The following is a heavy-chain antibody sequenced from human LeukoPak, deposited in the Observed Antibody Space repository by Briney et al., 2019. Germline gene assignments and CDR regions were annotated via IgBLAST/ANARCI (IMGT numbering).Heavy chain of an antibody. CDR2: ISSSSSTI. Sequence: PGGSLRLSCAASGFTFSSYSMNWVRQAPGKGLEWVSYISSSSSTIYYADSVKGRFTISRDNAKNSLYLQMNSLRAEDTAVYYCARAWDYDFWSGYPSTTYFDHWGQGTLVTVSS. CDR3: ARAWDYDFWSGYPSTTYFDH. CDR1: GFTFSSYS. V-gene: IGHV3-48*04. D-gene: IGHD3-3*01. J-gene: IGHJ4*02.